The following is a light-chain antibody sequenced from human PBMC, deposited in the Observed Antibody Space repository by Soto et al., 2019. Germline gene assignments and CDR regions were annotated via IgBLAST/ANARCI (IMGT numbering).Light chain of an antibody. V-gene: IGLV2-8*01. CDR1: SSDVGGYNY. CDR3: SSYAGSNILV. J-gene: IGLJ3*02. Sequence: QSALTQPPSASGSPGQSVTISCTGTSSDVGGYNYVSWYQQHPGKVPKLMIYEVTKRPSGVPDRFSGSKSGNTPSLTVSGLQAEDEADYYCSSYAGSNILVFGGGTKLTVL. CDR2: EVT.